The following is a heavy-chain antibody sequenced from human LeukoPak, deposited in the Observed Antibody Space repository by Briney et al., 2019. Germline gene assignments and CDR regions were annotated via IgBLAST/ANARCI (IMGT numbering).Heavy chain of an antibody. Sequence: SETLSLTCAVYGGSFSGYYWSWIRQPPGKGLEWIGEINHSGSTNYNPSLKSRVTIPVDTSKNQFSLKLSSVTAADTAVYYCARVGYYNGFDFWGQGTLVTVSS. V-gene: IGHV4-34*01. CDR1: GGSFSGYY. J-gene: IGHJ4*02. CDR3: ARVGYYNGFDF. D-gene: IGHD3-9*01. CDR2: INHSGST.